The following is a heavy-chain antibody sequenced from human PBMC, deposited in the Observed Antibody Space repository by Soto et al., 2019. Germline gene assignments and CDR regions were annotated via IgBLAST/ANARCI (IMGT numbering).Heavy chain of an antibody. CDR3: ARAPPSPRYFDWLLLDY. D-gene: IGHD3-9*01. CDR2: IYSGGST. CDR1: GFTVSSNY. J-gene: IGHJ4*02. Sequence: SGFTVSSNYMSWVRQAPGKGLEWVSVIYSGGSTYYADSVKGRFTISRDNSKNTLYLQMNSLRAEDTAVYYCARAPPSPRYFDWLLLDYWGQGTLVTVSS. V-gene: IGHV3-66*01.